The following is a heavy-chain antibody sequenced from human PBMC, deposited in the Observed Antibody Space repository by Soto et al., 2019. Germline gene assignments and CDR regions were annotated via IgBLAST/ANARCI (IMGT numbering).Heavy chain of an antibody. J-gene: IGHJ5*02. CDR1: GYSFAGYW. D-gene: IGHD3-22*01. V-gene: IGHV5-10-1*01. CDR3: ARGHNARSGYYDVA. Sequence: PGESLKISCKGSGYSFAGYWITWVRQKPGKGLEWMGRIDPSDSQTYYSPSFRGHVTISATKSITTVFLQWSSLRASDTGVYYCARGHNARSGYYDVAWGKGIQVTVSS. CDR2: IDPSDSQT.